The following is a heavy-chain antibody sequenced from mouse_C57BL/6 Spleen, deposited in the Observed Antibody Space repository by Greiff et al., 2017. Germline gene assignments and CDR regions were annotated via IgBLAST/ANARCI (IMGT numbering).Heavy chain of an antibody. Sequence: EVKLVESGGGLVKPGGSLKLSCAASGFTFSDYGMRWVRQAPEKGLEWVAYISSGSSTIYYADTVKGRFTISRDNAKNTLFLQMTSLRSEDTAMYYCASRQLGYYAMDYWGQGTSVTVSS. D-gene: IGHD3-2*01. CDR2: ISSGSSTI. CDR1: GFTFSDYG. CDR3: ASRQLGYYAMDY. V-gene: IGHV5-17*01. J-gene: IGHJ4*01.